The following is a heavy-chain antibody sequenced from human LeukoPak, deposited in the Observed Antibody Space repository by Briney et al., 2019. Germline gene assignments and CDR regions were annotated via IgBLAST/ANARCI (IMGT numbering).Heavy chain of an antibody. CDR2: IYHSGST. CDR3: ARVAGADPKPYYFDY. J-gene: IGHJ4*02. Sequence: PSQTLSLTCAVSGGSISSGGYSWSWIRQPPGKGLEWIGYIYHSGSTYYNPSLKSRVTISVDRSKNQFSLKLSSVTAAETAVYYCARVAGADPKPYYFDYWGQGTLVTVSS. V-gene: IGHV4-30-2*01. CDR1: GGSISSGGYS.